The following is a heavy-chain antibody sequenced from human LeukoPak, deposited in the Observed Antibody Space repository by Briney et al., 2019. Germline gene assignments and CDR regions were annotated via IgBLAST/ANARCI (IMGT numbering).Heavy chain of an antibody. CDR3: ARGSDSGSYSYYYYYMDV. CDR2: IIPIFGTA. J-gene: IGHJ6*03. D-gene: IGHD1-26*01. Sequence: SVNVSCKASGGTFSSYAISWVRQAPGQGLEWMGGIIPIFGTANYAQKFQGRVTITADESTSTAYMELSSLRSEDTAVCYCARGSDSGSYSYYYYYMDVWGKGTTVTVSS. V-gene: IGHV1-69*13. CDR1: GGTFSSYA.